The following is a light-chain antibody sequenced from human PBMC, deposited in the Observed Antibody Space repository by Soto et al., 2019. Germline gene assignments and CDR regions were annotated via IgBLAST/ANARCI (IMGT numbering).Light chain of an antibody. CDR1: SSDVGRYNF. J-gene: IGLJ3*02. CDR3: CSYAGSQLFEV. V-gene: IGLV2-11*01. CDR2: DVT. Sequence: QSVLTQPRSVSGSPGQSVTISCTGTSSDVGRYNFVSWYQQHPGKAPRLMIYDVTQRPSGVPDRFSGSKSGNTASLTISGLQAEDEADYYCCSYAGSQLFEVFGGGTKLT.